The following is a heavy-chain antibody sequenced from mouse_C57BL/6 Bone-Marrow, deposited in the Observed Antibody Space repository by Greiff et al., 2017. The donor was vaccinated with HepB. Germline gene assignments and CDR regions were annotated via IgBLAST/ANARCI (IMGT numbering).Heavy chain of an antibody. Sequence: QVHVKQSGAELVRPGASVKLSCKASGYTFTDYYINWVKQRPGQGLEWIARIYPGSGNTYYNEKFKGKATLTAEKSSSTAYMQLSSLTSEDSAVYFCARIYYDYIYAMDYWGQGTSVTVSS. J-gene: IGHJ4*01. CDR3: ARIYYDYIYAMDY. D-gene: IGHD2-4*01. CDR1: GYTFTDYY. CDR2: IYPGSGNT. V-gene: IGHV1-76*01.